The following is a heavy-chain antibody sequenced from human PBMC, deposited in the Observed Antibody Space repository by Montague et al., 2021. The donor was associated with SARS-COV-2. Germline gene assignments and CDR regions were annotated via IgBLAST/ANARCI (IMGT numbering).Heavy chain of an antibody. CDR2: VHYNGDT. J-gene: IGHJ3*01. CDR3: AGGWAFDP. CDR1: GGSNASPY. V-gene: IGHV4-59*08. D-gene: IGHD6-19*01. Sequence: SETLSLNCTMSGGSNASPYRNWIRQSPGKKPEWIGYVHYNGDTKYNPSLQSRVTISIDTSENQFSLRLNSVTAADTAVYFCAGGWAFDPWGQGGLVTVSS.